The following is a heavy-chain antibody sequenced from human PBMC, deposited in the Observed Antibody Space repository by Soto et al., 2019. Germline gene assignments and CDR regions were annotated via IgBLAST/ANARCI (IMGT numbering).Heavy chain of an antibody. V-gene: IGHV4-61*01. CDR3: ARETPADYYDSSGIFDY. CDR2: IYYSGST. J-gene: IGHJ4*02. D-gene: IGHD3-22*01. Sequence: PSETLSLTCTVSGGSISSSSYYWGWIRQPPGKGLEWIGYIYYSGSTNYNPSLKSRVTISVDTSKNQFSLKLSSVTAADTAVYYCARETPADYYDSSGIFDYWGQGTLVTVSS. CDR1: GGSISSSSYY.